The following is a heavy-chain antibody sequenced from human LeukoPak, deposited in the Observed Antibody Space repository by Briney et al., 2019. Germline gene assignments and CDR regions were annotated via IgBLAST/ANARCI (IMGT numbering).Heavy chain of an antibody. CDR1: GGSVSSSSYY. J-gene: IGHJ5*02. Sequence: SETLSLTCTVSGGSVSSSSYYWGWLRQPPGKGLEWIGSIYYSGNTYYNPSLKSRVTISVDTSKNQFSLKLSSVTAADTAVYYCATQRGSIAAGWFDPWGQGTLVTVSS. CDR3: ATQRGSIAAGWFDP. D-gene: IGHD6-13*01. V-gene: IGHV4-39*07. CDR2: IYYSGNT.